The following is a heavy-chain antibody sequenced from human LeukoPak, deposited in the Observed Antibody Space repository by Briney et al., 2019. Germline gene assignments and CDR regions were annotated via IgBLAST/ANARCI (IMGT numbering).Heavy chain of an antibody. Sequence: QPGRSLRLSCAASGFTFSSYAMHWVRQATGKGLEWVSGIGKAGDTYYSGSVKGRFTISRENAKNSLYLEMNSLRAGDTAVYYCTRGAAGFDYWGQGTLVTVSS. D-gene: IGHD6-13*01. CDR3: TRGAAGFDY. V-gene: IGHV3-13*04. CDR2: IGKAGDT. CDR1: GFTFSSYA. J-gene: IGHJ4*02.